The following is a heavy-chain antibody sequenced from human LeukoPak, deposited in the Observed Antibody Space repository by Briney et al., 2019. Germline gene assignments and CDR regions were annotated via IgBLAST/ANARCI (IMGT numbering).Heavy chain of an antibody. D-gene: IGHD2-15*01. V-gene: IGHV3-53*01. Sequence: GGSLRLSCVASGFTVSSNYMSWVRQAPGKGLEWVSIIYSGGSTFYADSVKGRFTISRDNSKNTLYLQMNSLRAEDTAVFYCARDGSPYCSGGSCTFFNYWGQGTLVTVSS. CDR2: IYSGGST. CDR3: ARDGSPYCSGGSCTFFNY. CDR1: GFTVSSNY. J-gene: IGHJ4*02.